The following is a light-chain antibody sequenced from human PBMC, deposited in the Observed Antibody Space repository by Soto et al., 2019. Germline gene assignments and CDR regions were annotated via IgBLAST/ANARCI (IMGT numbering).Light chain of an antibody. CDR2: EVR. J-gene: IGLJ3*02. CDR1: MRDVGAYNL. Sequence: QSVLTQPASVSWSAGQSITISCSGTMRDVGAYNLVPWYQQHPGTAPKLIIYEVRNRPSGISSRFSGSRSGNTASLTISGLQPEDEGDYYCSAYTARSTLVFGGGTKVTVL. V-gene: IGLV2-14*01. CDR3: SAYTARSTLV.